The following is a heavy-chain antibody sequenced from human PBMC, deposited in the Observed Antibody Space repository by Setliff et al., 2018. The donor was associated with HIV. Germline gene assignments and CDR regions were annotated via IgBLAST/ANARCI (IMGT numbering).Heavy chain of an antibody. CDR3: AMFSSSSG. J-gene: IGHJ4*02. CDR2: INNDTTTT. D-gene: IGHD6-6*01. V-gene: IGHV3-74*01. Sequence: GASVKVSCAASGFTFSRYWMHWVRQAPGQGLVWVSGINNDTTTTTHADSVKGRFSISRDNAKNTLYLQMNGLRGEDTAVYYCAMFSSSSGWGQGTQVTVSS. CDR1: GFTFSRYW.